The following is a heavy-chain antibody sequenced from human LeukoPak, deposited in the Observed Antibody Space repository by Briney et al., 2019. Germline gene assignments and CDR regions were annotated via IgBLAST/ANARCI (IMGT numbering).Heavy chain of an antibody. CDR1: GFTVSSNY. CDR3: SRALEV. V-gene: IGHV3-66*01. J-gene: IGHJ6*04. Sequence: GGSLRLSCAASGFTVSSNYMSWVRQAPGKGLEWVSVIYSGGSTYYADSVKGRFTISRDNTKNSLYLEMNSLRAEDTAVYYCSRALEVWGKGTTVTVSS. CDR2: IYSGGST.